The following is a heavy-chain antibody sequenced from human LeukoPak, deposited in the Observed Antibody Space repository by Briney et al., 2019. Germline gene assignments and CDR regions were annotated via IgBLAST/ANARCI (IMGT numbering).Heavy chain of an antibody. D-gene: IGHD6-6*01. CDR1: GGSISSYY. Sequence: SETLSLTCTVSGGSISSYYWSWIRQPPGKGLERIGYIYYSGSTNYNPSPKSRVTISVDTSKNQFSLKLSSVTAADTAVYYCARGLYSSSSGGYYFDYWGQGTLVTVSS. J-gene: IGHJ4*02. V-gene: IGHV4-59*01. CDR2: IYYSGST. CDR3: ARGLYSSSSGGYYFDY.